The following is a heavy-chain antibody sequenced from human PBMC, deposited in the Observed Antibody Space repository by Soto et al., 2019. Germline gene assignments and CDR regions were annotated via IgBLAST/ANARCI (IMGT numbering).Heavy chain of an antibody. CDR3: ARAGRYFDWLLHYDAFDI. V-gene: IGHV1-2*04. CDR2: INPNSGGT. J-gene: IGHJ3*02. D-gene: IGHD3-9*01. CDR1: GYTFTGYY. Sequence: ASVKVSCKASGYTFTGYYMHWVRQAPGQGLEWMGWINPNSGGTNYAQKFQGWVTMTRDTSISTAYMELSRLRSDDTAVYYCARAGRYFDWLLHYDAFDIWGQGTMVTVSS.